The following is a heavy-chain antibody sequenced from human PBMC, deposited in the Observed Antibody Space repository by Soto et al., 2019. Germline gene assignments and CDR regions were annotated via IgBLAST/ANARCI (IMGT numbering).Heavy chain of an antibody. V-gene: IGHV3-30-3*01. CDR3: ARDSILSGTTRPPPLDY. D-gene: IGHD4-17*01. CDR2: MSYDGSNE. CDR1: GFTFSSNA. J-gene: IGHJ4*02. Sequence: QVQLVESGGGVVQPGRSLRLSCAASGFTFSSNAMHWVRQAPGKGLEGVAVMSYDGSNEYYADSVKGRFTISRDNYKNTLYLQMNSLRAEDTAVYYCARDSILSGTTRPPPLDYWGQGTLVTVSS.